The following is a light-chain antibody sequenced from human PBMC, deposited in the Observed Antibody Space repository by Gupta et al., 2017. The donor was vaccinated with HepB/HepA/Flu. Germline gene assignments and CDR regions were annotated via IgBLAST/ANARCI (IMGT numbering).Light chain of an antibody. CDR1: SSDVVGYNY. V-gene: IGLV2-14*01. CDR3: SSYKSSSTLWV. Sequence: QSALTQPASVSGSPGQSITISCTGTSSDVVGYNYVSWYQQHPGKAPTLRIYDVSNRPSGVSNRFSGSKSGNTASLTISGLQAEDEADYYCSSYKSSSTLWVFGGGTKLTVL. J-gene: IGLJ2*01. CDR2: DVS.